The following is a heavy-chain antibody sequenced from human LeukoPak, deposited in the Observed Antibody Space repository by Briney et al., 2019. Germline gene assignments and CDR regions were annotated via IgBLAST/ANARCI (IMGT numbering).Heavy chain of an antibody. CDR1: GFTFTDYV. J-gene: IGHJ3*01. D-gene: IGHD1-1*01. V-gene: IGHV1-3*01. Sequence: ASVKVSCKASGFTFTDYVFHWVRQAPGQSLEWMGWINPGSASTKYSEKFQDRFTITRDTSATTAYMDLNSLASDDTAVYYCVRAYSLNWRSFDLWGHGTMVTVST. CDR3: VRAYSLNWRSFDL. CDR2: INPGSAST.